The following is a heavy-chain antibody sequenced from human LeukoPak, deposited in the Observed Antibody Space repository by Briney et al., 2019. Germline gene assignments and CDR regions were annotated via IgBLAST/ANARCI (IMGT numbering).Heavy chain of an antibody. V-gene: IGHV1-2*04. CDR3: ARAYYYDSSGFDY. Sequence: GASVKVSCKASGYTSTGYYMHWVRQAPGQGLEWMGWINPNSGGTNYAQKFQGWVTMTRDTSISTAYMELSRLRSDDTAVYYCARAYYYDSSGFDYWGQGTLVTVSS. D-gene: IGHD3-22*01. J-gene: IGHJ4*02. CDR1: GYTSTGYY. CDR2: INPNSGGT.